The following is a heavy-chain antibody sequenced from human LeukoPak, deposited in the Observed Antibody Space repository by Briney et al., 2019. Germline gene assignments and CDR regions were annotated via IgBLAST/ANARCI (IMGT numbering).Heavy chain of an antibody. CDR1: GYTFTSYG. J-gene: IGHJ5*02. CDR2: ISGYNGNT. D-gene: IGHD3-22*01. V-gene: IGHV1-18*01. Sequence: ASVKVSCKASGYTFTSYGISWVRQAPGQGLEWMGWISGYNGNTNYAQKLQGRVTMTRDMSTSTVYMELSSLRSEDTAVYYCAREATYYYDSSGYTPDWFDPWGQGTLVTVSS. CDR3: AREATYYYDSSGYTPDWFDP.